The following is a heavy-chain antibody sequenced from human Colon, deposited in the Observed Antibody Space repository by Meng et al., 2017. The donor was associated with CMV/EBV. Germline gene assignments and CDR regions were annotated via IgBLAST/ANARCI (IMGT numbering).Heavy chain of an antibody. D-gene: IGHD1-26*01. Sequence: GGSLRLSCEASGIVVIGNYMSWVRQAPGKGLEWVSMISTDGTTYYAVSVKGRFTISRDNSKNTLYLEMNNLRADDTAVYYCARLGRYSGNYYGDYWGQGTLVTVSS. J-gene: IGHJ4*02. V-gene: IGHV3-53*01. CDR2: ISTDGTT. CDR1: GIVVIGNY. CDR3: ARLGRYSGNYYGDY.